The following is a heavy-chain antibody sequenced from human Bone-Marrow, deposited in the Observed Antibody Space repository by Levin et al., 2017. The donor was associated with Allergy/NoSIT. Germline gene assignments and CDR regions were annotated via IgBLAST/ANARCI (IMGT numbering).Heavy chain of an antibody. CDR1: GFTFSSYA. D-gene: IGHD2-15*01. CDR3: AEGPLGYCSGGSCRESDY. V-gene: IGHV3-23*01. J-gene: IGHJ4*02. CDR2: ISGSGGST. Sequence: GESLKISCAASGFTFSSYAMSWVRQAPGKGLEWVSAISGSGGSTYYADSVKGRFTISRDNSKNTLYLQMNSLRAEDTAVYYCAEGPLGYCSGGSCRESDYWGQGTLVTVSS.